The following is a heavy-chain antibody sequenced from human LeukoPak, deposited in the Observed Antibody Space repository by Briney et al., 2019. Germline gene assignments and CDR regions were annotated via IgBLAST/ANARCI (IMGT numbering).Heavy chain of an antibody. CDR3: ARRDSNYVGGYYYYYGMDV. D-gene: IGHD4-11*01. CDR2: IYYSGST. CDR1: GGSISSGGYY. Sequence: PSETLSLTCTVSGGSISSGGYYWSWIRQHPGKGLEWIGYIYYSGSTYYNPSLKSRVTISVDTSENQFSLKLSSVTAADTAVYYCARRDSNYVGGYYYYYGMDVWGQGTTVTVSS. V-gene: IGHV4-31*03. J-gene: IGHJ6*02.